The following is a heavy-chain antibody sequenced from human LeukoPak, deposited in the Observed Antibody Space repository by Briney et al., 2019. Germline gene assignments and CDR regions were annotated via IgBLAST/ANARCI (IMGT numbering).Heavy chain of an antibody. Sequence: AASVTVSFKASGYTFTSSDINWVRQATGQGLEWMGWMNPNSGNTGYAQKFQGRVTITRNTSISTAYMELSSLRSEDTAVYYCARVLSIGYYYYMDVWGKGTTVTVSS. D-gene: IGHD3-16*02. CDR3: ARVLSIGYYYYMDV. CDR1: GYTFTSSD. J-gene: IGHJ6*03. V-gene: IGHV1-8*03. CDR2: MNPNSGNT.